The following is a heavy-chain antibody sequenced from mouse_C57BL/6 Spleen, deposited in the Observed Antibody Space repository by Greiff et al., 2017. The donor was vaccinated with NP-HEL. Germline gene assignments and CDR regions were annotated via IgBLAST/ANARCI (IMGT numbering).Heavy chain of an antibody. CDR3: TTGYAMDY. V-gene: IGHV14-4*01. CDR2: IDPENGDT. CDR1: GFNIKDDY. Sequence: VQLQQSGAELVRPGASVKLSCTASGFNIKDDYMHWVKQRPEQGLEWIGWIDPENGDTEYASKFQGKAIITADTSSNTAYLQLSSLTSEDTAVYYCTTGYAMDYWGQGTSVTVSS. J-gene: IGHJ4*01.